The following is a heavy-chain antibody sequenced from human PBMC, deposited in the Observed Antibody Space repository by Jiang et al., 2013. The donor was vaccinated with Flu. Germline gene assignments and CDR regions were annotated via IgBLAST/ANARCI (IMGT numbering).Heavy chain of an antibody. D-gene: IGHD6-13*01. CDR2: TYYRSKWYS. CDR1: GDSVSSNSAA. V-gene: IGHV6-1*01. CDR3: ARYTSSWYLDY. J-gene: IGHJ4*02. Sequence: QTLSLTCAISGDSVSSNSAAWNWLRQSPSRGLEWLGRTYYRSKWYSDYGVSVRSRITINADSSQNQFSLQLNSVTPEDTAVYYCARYTSSWYLDYWGQGTLVTVSS.